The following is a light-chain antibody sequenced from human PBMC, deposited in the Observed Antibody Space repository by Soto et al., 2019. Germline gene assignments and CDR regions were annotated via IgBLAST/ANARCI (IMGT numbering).Light chain of an antibody. CDR2: GAS. J-gene: IGKJ1*01. V-gene: IGKV3-15*01. Sequence: EVVMTQSPATLSVSPGERATLSCRASQSVNANLAWYQQKPGQAPRLLIHGASNRATGIPARFSGSGFGTEFILTISSPQYEDFAVYYCQQYNTWLWTFGQGTKVEI. CDR3: QQYNTWLWT. CDR1: QSVNAN.